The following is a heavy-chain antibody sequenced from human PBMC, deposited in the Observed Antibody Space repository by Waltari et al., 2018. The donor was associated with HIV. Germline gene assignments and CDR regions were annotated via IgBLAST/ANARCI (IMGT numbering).Heavy chain of an antibody. CDR3: ARDRGDSSGYGVY. J-gene: IGHJ4*02. V-gene: IGHV3-53*01. CDR2: IYSGGST. Sequence: EVQLVESGGGLIQPGGSLSLPCAAFGFTVGSNNMSGVGQAPGKGLEWVSVIYSGGSTYYADSVKGRFTISRDNSKNTLYLQMNSLRAEDTAVYYCARDRGDSSGYGVYWGQGTLVTVSS. CDR1: GFTVGSNN. D-gene: IGHD3-22*01.